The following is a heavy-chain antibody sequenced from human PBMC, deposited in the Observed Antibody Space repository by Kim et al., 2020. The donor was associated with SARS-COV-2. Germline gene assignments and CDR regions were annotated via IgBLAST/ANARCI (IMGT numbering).Heavy chain of an antibody. V-gene: IGHV3-23*01. J-gene: IGHJ4*02. D-gene: IGHD3-10*01. CDR1: GFTFSSYA. CDR2: ISGSGGST. CDR3: AKRVGVLLWFGELGFDY. Sequence: GGSLRLSCAASGFTFSSYAMSWVRQAPGKGLEWVSAISGSGGSTYYADSVKGRFTISRDNSKNTLYLQMNSLRAEDTAVYYCAKRVGVLLWFGELGFDYWGQGTLVTVSS.